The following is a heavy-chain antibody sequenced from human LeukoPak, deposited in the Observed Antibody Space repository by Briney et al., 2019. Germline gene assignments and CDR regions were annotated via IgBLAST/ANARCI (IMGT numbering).Heavy chain of an antibody. D-gene: IGHD2-21*02. CDR3: ARGLENCGGDCRPLDY. CDR2: MNPNSGNT. J-gene: IGHJ4*02. Sequence: ASVKVSCKASGYTFTSYDINWVRQATGQGLEWMGWMNPNSGNTGYAQKFQGRVTMTRNTSISTAYMELSSLRSEDTAVYYCARGLENCGGDCRPLDYWGQGTLVTVSS. V-gene: IGHV1-8*01. CDR1: GYTFTSYD.